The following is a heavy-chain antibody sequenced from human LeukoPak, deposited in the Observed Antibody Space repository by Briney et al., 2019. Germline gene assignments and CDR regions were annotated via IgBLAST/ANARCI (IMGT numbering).Heavy chain of an antibody. J-gene: IGHJ6*03. CDR2: IIPIFGTA. D-gene: IGHD3-16*01. V-gene: IGHV1-69*05. Sequence: SVKVSCKASGGTFSSYAISWVRQAPGQGLEWMGGIIPIFGTANYAQKFQGRVTITTDESTSTAYMELSSLRSEDTAVYYCARGGKLGGGGRNYYYYYMDVWGKGTTVTVSS. CDR3: ARGGKLGGGGRNYYYYYMDV. CDR1: GGTFSSYA.